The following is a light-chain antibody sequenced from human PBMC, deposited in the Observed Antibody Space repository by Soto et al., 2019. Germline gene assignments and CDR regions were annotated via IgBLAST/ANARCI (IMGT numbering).Light chain of an antibody. CDR2: EVS. Sequence: LTQPPSASGSPGQSVTISCTGTSSDVGGYNYVSWYQQHPGKAPKLMIYEVSKRPSGVPDRFSGSKSGNTASLTVSGLQADDEADYYCSSYAGSNNLGVFGGGTKLTVL. CDR3: SSYAGSNNLGV. J-gene: IGLJ2*01. CDR1: SSDVGGYNY. V-gene: IGLV2-8*01.